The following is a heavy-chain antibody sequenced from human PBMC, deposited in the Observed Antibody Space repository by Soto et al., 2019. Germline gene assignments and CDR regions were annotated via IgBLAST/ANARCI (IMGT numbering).Heavy chain of an antibody. D-gene: IGHD2-15*01. V-gene: IGHV3-48*02. CDR1: GFTFSSYS. Sequence: GGSLRLSCAASGFTFSSYSMNWVRQAPGKGLEWVSYISSSSSTIYYADSVKGRFTISRDNAKNSLYLQMNSLRDVDTAVYYCAGARRVVVDYWGQGTLVTVSS. CDR3: AGARRVVVDY. CDR2: ISSSSSTI. J-gene: IGHJ4*02.